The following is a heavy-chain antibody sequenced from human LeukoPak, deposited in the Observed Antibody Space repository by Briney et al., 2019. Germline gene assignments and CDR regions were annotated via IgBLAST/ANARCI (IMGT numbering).Heavy chain of an antibody. D-gene: IGHD2-21*01. J-gene: IGHJ4*02. CDR1: GFTFSSYG. CDR3: ARALDCGGDCYYFDY. CDR2: ISYDGSNK. Sequence: GGSLRLSCAASGFTFSSYGMHWVRQALGKGLEWVAVISYDGSNKYYADSVKGRFTISRDNSKNTLYLQMNSLRAEDTAVYYCARALDCGGDCYYFDYWGQGTLVTVSS. V-gene: IGHV3-30*03.